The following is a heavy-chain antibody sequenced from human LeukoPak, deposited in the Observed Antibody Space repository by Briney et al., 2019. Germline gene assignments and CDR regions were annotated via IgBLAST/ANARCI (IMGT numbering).Heavy chain of an antibody. J-gene: IGHJ4*02. V-gene: IGHV1-8*01. CDR1: GYTFTSYD. CDR2: MNPNSGNT. Sequence: ASVKVSCKASGYTFTSYDINWVRQATGQGLEWMGWMNPNSGNTGYAQKFQGRVTMTRNTSISTADMELSSLRSEDTAVYYCARGSIRGVSADYWGQGTLVTVSS. D-gene: IGHD3-10*01. CDR3: ARGSIRGVSADY.